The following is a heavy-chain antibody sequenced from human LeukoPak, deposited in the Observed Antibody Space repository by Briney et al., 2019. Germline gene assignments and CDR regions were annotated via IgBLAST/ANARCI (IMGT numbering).Heavy chain of an antibody. D-gene: IGHD3-22*01. CDR2: TYYRSKWYN. CDR3: AREGSFYDSSGYLGY. J-gene: IGHJ4*02. V-gene: IGHV6-1*01. Sequence: SQSLSLTCAISGDSVSSNSAAWNWIWQSPSRGLEWLGSTYYRSKWYNDYAVSVESRITINPDTSKNQFSLQLNSVTPEDTAVYYCAREGSFYDSSGYLGYWGQGTLVTVSS. CDR1: GDSVSSNSAA.